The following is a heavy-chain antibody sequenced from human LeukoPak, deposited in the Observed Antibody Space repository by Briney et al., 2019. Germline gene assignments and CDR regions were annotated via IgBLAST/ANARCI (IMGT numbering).Heavy chain of an antibody. D-gene: IGHD4-23*01. V-gene: IGHV1-18*01. CDR3: ARAETPADANWFDP. Sequence: RXAPGXXLEWMGWISAYNGNTNYAQKLQGRVTMTTDTSTSTAYMELRSLRSGDTAVYYCARAETPADANWFDPXXQGXXV. CDR2: ISAYNGNT. J-gene: IGHJ5*02.